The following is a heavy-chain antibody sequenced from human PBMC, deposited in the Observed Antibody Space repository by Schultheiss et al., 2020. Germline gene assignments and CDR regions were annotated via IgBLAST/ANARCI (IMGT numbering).Heavy chain of an antibody. CDR2: IYYSGSTNT. J-gene: IGHJ4*02. D-gene: IGHD2-15*01. V-gene: IGHV4-61*05. CDR1: GGSIRSSSYY. Sequence: SETLSLTCTVSGGSIRSSSYYWSWIRQPPGKALEWIGYIYYSGSTNTNYNPSLKSRVTISVDKSKNQFSLKLSSVTAADTAVYYCARSSYCSGGSCYGDFDYWGQGTLVTVSS. CDR3: ARSSYCSGGSCYGDFDY.